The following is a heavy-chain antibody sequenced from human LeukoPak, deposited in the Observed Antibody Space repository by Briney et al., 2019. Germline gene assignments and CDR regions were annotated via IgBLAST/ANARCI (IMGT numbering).Heavy chain of an antibody. V-gene: IGHV3-30*19. Sequence: GGSLRLSCAASGFTFSSYGMHWVRQAPGKGLEWVAVISYDGSNKYYADSVKGRFTISRDNSKNTLYLQMNSLRAEDTAVYYCARSTGMVRGVIRFDPWGQGTLVTVSS. CDR1: GFTFSSYG. CDR2: ISYDGSNK. J-gene: IGHJ5*02. D-gene: IGHD3-10*01. CDR3: ARSTGMVRGVIRFDP.